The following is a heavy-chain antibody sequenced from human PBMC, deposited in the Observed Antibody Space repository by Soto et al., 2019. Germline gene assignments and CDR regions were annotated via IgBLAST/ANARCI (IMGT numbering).Heavy chain of an antibody. CDR3: ARADYGDPLYFDY. CDR2: INWNGGNA. D-gene: IGHD4-17*01. J-gene: IGHJ4*02. CDR1: GFTFDDYG. V-gene: IGHV3-20*04. Sequence: GGSLRLSCAASGFTFDDYGMSWVRQAPGKGLEWVSGINWNGGNAGYGDSVKGRFTISRDNAKNSLFLQMNSLRAEDTALYYCARADYGDPLYFDYWGQGTLVTVSS.